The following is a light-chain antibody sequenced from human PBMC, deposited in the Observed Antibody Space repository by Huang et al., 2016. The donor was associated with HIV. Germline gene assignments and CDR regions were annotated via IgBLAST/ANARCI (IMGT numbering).Light chain of an antibody. Sequence: EIVLTQSPATLSLSPGERATFSCRASQSVSGYLAWYQQKPGQAPRLLIYDASNRATGIPARFSGSGSGTDFTLTIDSLEPEDFAVYYCQQRSKWPRTFGQGTKLEIK. CDR1: QSVSGY. CDR2: DAS. CDR3: QQRSKWPRT. V-gene: IGKV3-11*01. J-gene: IGKJ2*01.